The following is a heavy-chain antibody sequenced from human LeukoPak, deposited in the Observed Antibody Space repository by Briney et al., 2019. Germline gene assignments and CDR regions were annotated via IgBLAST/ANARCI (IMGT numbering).Heavy chain of an antibody. V-gene: IGHV3-23*01. J-gene: IGHJ4*02. D-gene: IGHD1-1*01. Sequence: GGSLRLSCAASGFTFSSYSMNWVRQAPGKGLEWVSAISGSGGSTYYADSVKGRFTISRDNSKNTLYLQMNSLRPEDTAVYYCAKDIYIYGAGGYNFDYWGQGTLVTVSS. CDR1: GFTFSSYS. CDR3: AKDIYIYGAGGYNFDY. CDR2: ISGSGGST.